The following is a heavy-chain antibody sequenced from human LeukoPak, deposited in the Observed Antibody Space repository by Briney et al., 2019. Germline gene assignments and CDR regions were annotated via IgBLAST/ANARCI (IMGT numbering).Heavy chain of an antibody. CDR1: GGSISTYY. Sequence: SETLSLTCTVSGGSISTYYWSWIRQPPGKGLEWIGYVYYSGSTNYNPSLKSRVTISADTSKNQFSLRLSSVTAADTAVYYCARQETWERSALIDYWGQGTLVTVSS. J-gene: IGHJ4*02. D-gene: IGHD1-26*01. CDR2: VYYSGST. CDR3: ARQETWERSALIDY. V-gene: IGHV4-59*01.